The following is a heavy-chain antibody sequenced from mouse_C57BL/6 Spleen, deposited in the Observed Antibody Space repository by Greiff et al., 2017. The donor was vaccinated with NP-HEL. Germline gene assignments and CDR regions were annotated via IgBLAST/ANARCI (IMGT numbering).Heavy chain of an antibody. V-gene: IGHV1-26*01. Sequence: DVQLQQSGPELVKPGASVKISCKASGYTFTDYYMNWVKQSHGKSLEWIGDINPNNGGTSYNQKFKGKATLTVDKSSSTAYMELRSLTSEDSAVYYCARRTYYFDYWGQGTTLTVSS. CDR1: GYTFTDYY. CDR2: INPNNGGT. J-gene: IGHJ2*01. CDR3: ARRTYYFDY.